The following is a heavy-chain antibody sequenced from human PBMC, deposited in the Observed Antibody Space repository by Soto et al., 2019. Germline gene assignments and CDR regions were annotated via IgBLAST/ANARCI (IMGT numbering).Heavy chain of an antibody. J-gene: IGHJ4*02. D-gene: IGHD3-10*01. V-gene: IGHV3-23*01. CDR2: VSEYGDVT. Sequence: GGSLRLSCAASGLTLSNHAMTWVRQAPGKGLDWVSTVSEYGDVTYYADSVRGRFTISRDNSKNTLYLQLNNLRVEDTAVYYCVPGSSGTRGEDSWGPGVVVTVSS. CDR3: VPGSSGTRGEDS. CDR1: GLTLSNHA.